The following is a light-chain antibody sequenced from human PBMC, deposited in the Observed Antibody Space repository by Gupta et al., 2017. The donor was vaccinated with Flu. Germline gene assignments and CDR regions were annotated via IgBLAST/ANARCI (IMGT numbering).Light chain of an antibody. CDR2: KDT. Sequence: GQTARITCSGDALPNQYAFWYQQKPGQAPILMIYKDTERPSGLPERFSGSSSGTTVTLTISGVQAEDEADYYCQSADSSGTSLVFGGGTKLTVL. CDR3: QSADSSGTSLV. V-gene: IGLV3-25*03. J-gene: IGLJ3*02. CDR1: ALPNQY.